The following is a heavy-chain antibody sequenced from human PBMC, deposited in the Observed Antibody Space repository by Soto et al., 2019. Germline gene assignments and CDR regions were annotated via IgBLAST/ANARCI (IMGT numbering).Heavy chain of an antibody. D-gene: IGHD3-10*01. CDR2: ISWNSGSI. J-gene: IGHJ4*02. CDR1: GFTFDDYA. Sequence: GGSLRLSCAASGFTFDDYAMHWVRQAPGKGLEWVSGISWNSGSIGYADSVKGRFTISRDNAKNSLYLQMNRLRAEDTALYYCAKDPYYGSGSYYDYWGQGSLVTVSS. V-gene: IGHV3-9*01. CDR3: AKDPYYGSGSYYDY.